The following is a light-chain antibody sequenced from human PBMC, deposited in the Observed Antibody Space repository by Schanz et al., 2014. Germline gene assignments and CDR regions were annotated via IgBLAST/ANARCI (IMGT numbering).Light chain of an antibody. J-gene: IGLJ2*01. CDR1: SSDVGGYNF. CDR3: CSYAGSTSVV. Sequence: QSALTQPPSASGSPGQSVTISCTGTSSDVGGYNFVSWYQHRPGKAPKLLIYEGSQRPSGVSHRLSGSGSGNTASLTISGLQAEDESNYSCCSYAGSTSVVFGGGTKLTVL. V-gene: IGLV2-23*01. CDR2: EGS.